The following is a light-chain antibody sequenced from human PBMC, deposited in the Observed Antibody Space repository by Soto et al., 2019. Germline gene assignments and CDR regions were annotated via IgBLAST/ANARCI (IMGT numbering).Light chain of an antibody. J-gene: IGKJ4*01. CDR3: QQYYSTPPIT. CDR2: WAS. Sequence: DIVMTQSPDSLSVSLGERATINCKSSQIVLYSSNNKNYLAWYQQKPGQPPKLLIYWASTRESGVPDRFSGSGSGTDFTLTIRSLQAEDVAVYYCQQYYSTPPITFGGGTKVDIK. V-gene: IGKV4-1*01. CDR1: QIVLYSSNNKNY.